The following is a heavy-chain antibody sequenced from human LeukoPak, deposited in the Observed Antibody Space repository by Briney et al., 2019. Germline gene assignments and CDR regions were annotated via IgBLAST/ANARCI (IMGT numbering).Heavy chain of an antibody. CDR1: GYSFTSYW. CDR2: IYTGDSET. V-gene: IGHV5-51*01. Sequence: GESLKISCKGSGYSFTSYWIGWVRQMPGKGLEWMGIIYTGDSETRYSPSFQGQVTISVDKSISTAYLQWSSLKASDTAMYYCARLSGRVVCSAGSCYIDSWGQGTLVTVSS. D-gene: IGHD2-15*01. CDR3: ARLSGRVVCSAGSCYIDS. J-gene: IGHJ4*02.